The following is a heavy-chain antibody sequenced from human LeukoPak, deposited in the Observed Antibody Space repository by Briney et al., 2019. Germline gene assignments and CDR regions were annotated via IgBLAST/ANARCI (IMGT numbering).Heavy chain of an antibody. Sequence: GGSLRLSCAASGFTFSSYGMRWVRQAPGKGLEWVAVIWYDGSNKYYADSVKGRYTISRDNSKNTLYLQMNSLRAEDTAVYYCARGEGPLDYWGQGTLVTVSS. CDR3: ARGEGPLDY. CDR2: IWYDGSNK. CDR1: GFTFSSYG. V-gene: IGHV3-33*01. J-gene: IGHJ4*02.